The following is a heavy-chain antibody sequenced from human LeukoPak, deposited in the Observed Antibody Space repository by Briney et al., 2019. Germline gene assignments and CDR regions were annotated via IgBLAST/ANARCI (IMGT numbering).Heavy chain of an antibody. CDR3: ARDRTHFTGDWFDP. Sequence: GGSLRLSCAASGFTFSSYWMSWVRQAPGKGLEWVANIKQDGSEKYYVDSVKGRFTISRDNAKNSLYLQMNSLRAEDTAVYYCARDRTHFTGDWFDPWGQGTLVTVSS. CDR1: GFTFSSYW. CDR2: IKQDGSEK. V-gene: IGHV3-7*01. D-gene: IGHD2/OR15-2a*01. J-gene: IGHJ5*02.